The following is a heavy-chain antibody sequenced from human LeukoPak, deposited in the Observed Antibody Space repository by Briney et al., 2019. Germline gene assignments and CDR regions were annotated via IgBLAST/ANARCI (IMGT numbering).Heavy chain of an antibody. J-gene: IGHJ4*02. CDR1: GFTFSSYG. D-gene: IGHD3-22*01. CDR2: IRYDGSNK. Sequence: PGGSLRLSCAASGFTFSSYGMHWVRQAPGKGLEWVAFIRYDGSNKYYADSVKGRFTISRDNSKNTLYLQVNSLRAEDTAVYYCAKDLSSSGYRFDYWGQGTLVTVSS. V-gene: IGHV3-30*02. CDR3: AKDLSSSGYRFDY.